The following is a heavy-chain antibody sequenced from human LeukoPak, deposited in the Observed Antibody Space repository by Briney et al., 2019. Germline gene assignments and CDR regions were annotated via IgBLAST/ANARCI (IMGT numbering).Heavy chain of an antibody. V-gene: IGHV4-39*07. CDR3: ARMSFVRGSSLDY. CDR1: GGSIATNAYL. Sequence: KSSETLSLTCTVSGGSIATNAYLWAWIRQPPGRGLEWIASIFYSGSTYYHPSLKSRVTISRDTSKNQFSLNLNSVTATDTAVYYCARMSFVRGSSLDYWGQGILVTVSS. J-gene: IGHJ4*02. CDR2: IFYSGST. D-gene: IGHD6-6*01.